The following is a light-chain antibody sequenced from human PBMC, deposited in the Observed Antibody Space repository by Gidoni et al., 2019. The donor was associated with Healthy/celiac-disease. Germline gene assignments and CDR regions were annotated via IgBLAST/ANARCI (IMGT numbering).Light chain of an antibody. CDR3: QSYDSSLSGSNYV. V-gene: IGLV1-40*01. Sequence: QSVLTQPPSVSGAPRQRVTISCTGSSSNIGAGYDVHWYQQLPGTAPKLLIYGNSNRPSGVPDRFSGSKSGTAASLAITGLQAEDEADYYCQSYDSSLSGSNYVFGTGTKVTVL. CDR1: SSNIGAGYD. CDR2: GNS. J-gene: IGLJ1*01.